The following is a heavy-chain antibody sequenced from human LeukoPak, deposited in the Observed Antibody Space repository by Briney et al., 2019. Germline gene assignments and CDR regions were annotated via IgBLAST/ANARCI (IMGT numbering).Heavy chain of an antibody. J-gene: IGHJ4*02. CDR3: ARRPLRGYSYGSFDY. CDR1: GGSLSGYY. Sequence: SETLSLTCAVYGGSLSGYYWSWIRQPPGKGLEWIGEINHSGSTNYNPSLKSRVTISVDTSKNQFSLKLSSVTAADTAVYYCARRPLRGYSYGSFDYWGQGTLVTVSS. CDR2: INHSGST. D-gene: IGHD5-18*01. V-gene: IGHV4-34*01.